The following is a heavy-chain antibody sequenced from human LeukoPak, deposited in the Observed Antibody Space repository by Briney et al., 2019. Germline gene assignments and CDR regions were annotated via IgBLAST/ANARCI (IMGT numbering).Heavy chain of an antibody. D-gene: IGHD3-22*01. J-gene: IGHJ4*02. V-gene: IGHV4-30-2*01. CDR3: AGLGAYSSGYYLDY. CDR2: IYHSGST. Sequence: NPSQTLSLTCTVSGGSISSGSYSWSWIRQPPGKGLEWIGYIYHSGSTYYNPSLKSRVTISVDTSKNQFSLKLSSVTAADTAVYYCAGLGAYSSGYYLDYWGQGTLVTVSS. CDR1: GGSISSGSYS.